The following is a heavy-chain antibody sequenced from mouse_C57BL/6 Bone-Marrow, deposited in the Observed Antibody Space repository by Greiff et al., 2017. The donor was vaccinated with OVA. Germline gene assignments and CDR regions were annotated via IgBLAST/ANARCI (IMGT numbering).Heavy chain of an antibody. Sequence: EVQLQQSGPELVKPGASVKMSCKASGYTFTDYNMHWVKQSHGKSLEWIGYINPNNGGTSYNQKFKGKATLTVNKSSSTAYMELRSLTSEDSAVYYCANTVYGSRDAMDYWGQGTSVTVSS. J-gene: IGHJ4*01. V-gene: IGHV1-22*01. CDR3: ANTVYGSRDAMDY. CDR2: INPNNGGT. CDR1: GYTFTDYN. D-gene: IGHD1-1*01.